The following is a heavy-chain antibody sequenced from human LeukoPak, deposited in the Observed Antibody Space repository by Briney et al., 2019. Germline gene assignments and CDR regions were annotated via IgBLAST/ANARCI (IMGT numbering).Heavy chain of an antibody. D-gene: IGHD3-22*01. CDR2: IWYDGSNK. CDR3: ARDRDSSGYYVAY. CDR1: GFTFSSYG. V-gene: IGHV3-33*01. Sequence: GGSLRLSCAASGFTFSSYGMHWVRQAPGKGLEWVAVIWYDGSNKYYADFVKGRFTISRDNSKNTLYLQMNSLRAEDTAVYYCARDRDSSGYYVAYWGQGTLVTVSS. J-gene: IGHJ4*02.